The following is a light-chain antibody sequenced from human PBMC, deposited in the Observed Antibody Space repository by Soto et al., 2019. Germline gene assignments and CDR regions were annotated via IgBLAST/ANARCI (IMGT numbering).Light chain of an antibody. J-gene: IGKJ1*01. Sequence: ELLCPPSSGTRSLAPGESGQLYVRASQSVSNNYLAWYQQNPGQDPRILIYGASNRATGTPDRFGGSGSGTDFTLTISRLEPEDFAVYYRQQYGSSGTCGQGTTGDLK. CDR3: QQYGSSGT. CDR2: GAS. V-gene: IGKV3-20*01. CDR1: QSVSNNY.